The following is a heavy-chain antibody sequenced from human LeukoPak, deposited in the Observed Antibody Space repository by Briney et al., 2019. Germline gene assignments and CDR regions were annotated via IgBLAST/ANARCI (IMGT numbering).Heavy chain of an antibody. Sequence: SETLSLTCAVYGGSFSGYYWSWIRQPPGKGLEWIGEIYHSGSTNYNPSLKSRVTISVDKSKNQFSLKLSSVTAADTAVYYCARGAPDQSTVTIYFDYWGQGTLVTVSS. J-gene: IGHJ4*02. CDR3: ARGAPDQSTVTIYFDY. D-gene: IGHD4-17*01. CDR1: GGSFSGYY. CDR2: IYHSGST. V-gene: IGHV4-34*01.